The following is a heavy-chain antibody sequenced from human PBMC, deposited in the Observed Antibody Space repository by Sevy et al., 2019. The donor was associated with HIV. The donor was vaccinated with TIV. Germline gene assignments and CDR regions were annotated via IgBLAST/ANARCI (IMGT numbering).Heavy chain of an antibody. CDR1: GFAFYDYS. CDR2: LSFGCGKI. CDR3: AREGCTRPHDY. J-gene: IGHJ4*02. Sequence: QLGGSLRLSCAASGFAFYDYSMSWIRQAPGKGLEWVATLSFGCGKINYADPVKGRFTISRDNSKNSFYLQMDNLRVEDTALYYCAREGCTRPHDYWGQGTRVTVSS. D-gene: IGHD2-8*01. V-gene: IGHV3-23*01.